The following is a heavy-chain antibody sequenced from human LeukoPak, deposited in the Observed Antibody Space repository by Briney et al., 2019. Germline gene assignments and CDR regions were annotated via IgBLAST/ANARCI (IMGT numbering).Heavy chain of an antibody. D-gene: IGHD3-3*02. Sequence: GGSLRLLCDASGLTFSTYPMHWPPRARGKALECLTLISPDGNNKHYTDSVKGRFTISRDNSKNTLYLQMTSLTTEDTAIYYCATGALPLGFLELIRPGNYFSNYMGVWGKGTMVVVSS. CDR1: GLTFSTYP. CDR2: ISPDGNNK. V-gene: IGHV3-30*04. CDR3: ATGALPLGFLELIRPGNYFSNYMGV. J-gene: IGHJ6*03.